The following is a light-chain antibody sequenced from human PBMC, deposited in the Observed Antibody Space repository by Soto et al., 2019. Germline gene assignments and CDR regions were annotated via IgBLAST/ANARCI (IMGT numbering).Light chain of an antibody. CDR1: SSDVGSYNL. Sequence: QSALTQPASVSGSPGQSITISCTGTSSDVGSYNLVSWYQQYPGKAPKLMIYEGSQWPSGVSHRFSGSKSGNTASLTISGLQAEDEADYYCCSYAGSTTLMFGGGTKLTVL. CDR3: CSYAGSTTLM. J-gene: IGLJ3*02. V-gene: IGLV2-23*01. CDR2: EGS.